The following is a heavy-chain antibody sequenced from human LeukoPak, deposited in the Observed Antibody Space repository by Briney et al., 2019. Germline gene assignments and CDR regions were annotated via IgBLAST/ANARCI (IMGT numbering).Heavy chain of an antibody. CDR2: ISTSSAFS. D-gene: IGHD6-13*01. CDR3: ARDPGSSYFDY. CDR1: RFIFSDSY. V-gene: IGHV3-11*06. J-gene: IGHJ4*02. Sequence: GGSLRLSCAASRFIFSDSYMSWLRQAPGKGLEWLSFISTSSAFSKSADSVRGRFTISRDNAKNSVYLEMNSLRAEDTGVYYCARDPGSSYFDYWGQGTLVTVSS.